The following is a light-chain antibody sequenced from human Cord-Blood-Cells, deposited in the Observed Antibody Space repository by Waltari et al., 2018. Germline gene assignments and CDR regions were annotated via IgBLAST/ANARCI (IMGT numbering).Light chain of an antibody. Sequence: QSVLTQPPSASGTPGQRVTISCSGSSSNIGSNYVYWYQQLPGTAPTLLIYRNNRRPSGGPDRFSGARSCTAASLAISGLRSEDEADYYCAAWDDSLSGPVFGGGTKLTVL. V-gene: IGLV1-47*01. CDR2: RNN. CDR1: SSNIGSNY. CDR3: AAWDDSLSGPV. J-gene: IGLJ2*01.